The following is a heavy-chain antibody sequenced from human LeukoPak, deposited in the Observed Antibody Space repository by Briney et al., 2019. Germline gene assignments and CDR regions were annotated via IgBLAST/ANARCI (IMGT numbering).Heavy chain of an antibody. Sequence: SETLSLTCAVSDDSFSSHYWTWIRHPPGKGLEWIGYISYIGSTNYNPSLKSRVTISIDTSKNQSSLKLSSVTAADTAVYYCARDLVTVTKGFDIWGQGTMVSVSS. CDR3: ARDLVTVTKGFDI. V-gene: IGHV4-59*11. CDR1: DDSFSSHY. D-gene: IGHD4-17*01. CDR2: ISYIGST. J-gene: IGHJ3*02.